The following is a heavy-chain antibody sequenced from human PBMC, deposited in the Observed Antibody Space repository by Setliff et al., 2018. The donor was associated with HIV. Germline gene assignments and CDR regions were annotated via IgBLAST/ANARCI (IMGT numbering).Heavy chain of an antibody. Sequence: GGSLRLSCAASGMTFSDAWMTWVRQAPGKGLEWVGRIKSKEDGGTIEYAAPVKGRFTISRDDSKDTLYLQMNSLKIEDTAVYYCTTRLSGSYIPNWFDPWGQGTLVTVPQ. J-gene: IGHJ5*02. CDR2: IKSKEDGGTI. V-gene: IGHV3-15*01. CDR3: TTRLSGSYIPNWFDP. D-gene: IGHD1-26*01. CDR1: GMTFSDAW.